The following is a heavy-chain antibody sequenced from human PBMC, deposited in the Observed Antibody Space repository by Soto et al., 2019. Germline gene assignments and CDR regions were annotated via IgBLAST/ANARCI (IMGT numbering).Heavy chain of an antibody. D-gene: IGHD1-1*01. V-gene: IGHV2-5*02. CDR3: AHRRGGVDWNAGDFDS. J-gene: IGHJ4*02. CDR2: IYWDDDK. CDR1: GFSLTSRPLG. Sequence: QITLKESGPTLVKPTETLTLTCSFSGFSLTSRPLGVGWIRQPPGKALECLALIYWDDDKRYSPSLRSRLAITKAPQKNKVVLRMTNVDPTDTATYYCAHRRGGVDWNAGDFDSWGQGTLVTVSS.